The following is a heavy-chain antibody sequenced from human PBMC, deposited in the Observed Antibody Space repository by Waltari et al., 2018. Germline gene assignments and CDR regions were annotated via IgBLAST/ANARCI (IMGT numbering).Heavy chain of an antibody. Sequence: EVQLVESGGGLVQPGGSLRLSCAASGLNFSSYSMNWGRQAPGKGVDWFSYISMSSSTINYADSVKGRFTISRDNAKNSLYLQMNSLRAEDTAVYYCARSCGGDCSDAFDIWGQGTMVTVSS. V-gene: IGHV3-48*04. J-gene: IGHJ3*02. CDR1: GLNFSSYS. D-gene: IGHD2-21*01. CDR2: ISMSSSTI. CDR3: ARSCGGDCSDAFDI.